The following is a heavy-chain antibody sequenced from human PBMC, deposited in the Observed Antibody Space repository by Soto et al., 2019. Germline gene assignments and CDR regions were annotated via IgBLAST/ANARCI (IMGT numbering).Heavy chain of an antibody. V-gene: IGHV1-46*01. D-gene: IGHD3-9*01. Sequence: GASVKVSCKASGYTFTSYYMHWVRQAPGQGLEWMGIINPSGGSTNYPQKFQGRVTMTRDTSTSTVYMELSSLRSEDTALYYCARGDYLDPLLEAYYYYGMDVWGQGTTVTVSS. CDR2: INPSGGST. J-gene: IGHJ6*02. CDR1: GYTFTSYY. CDR3: ARGDYLDPLLEAYYYYGMDV.